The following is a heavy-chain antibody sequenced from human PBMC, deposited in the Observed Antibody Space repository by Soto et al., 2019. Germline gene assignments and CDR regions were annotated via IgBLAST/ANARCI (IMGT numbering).Heavy chain of an antibody. Sequence: SETLSLTCTVSGGSISSGDYYWSWIRQPPGKGLEWIGYIHYSGSTYYNPSLKSRVTISVDTSKNQFSLKLSSVTAADTAVYYCARDHGRIVGSWGKGTLVTVSS. CDR3: ARDHGRIVGS. CDR2: IHYSGST. D-gene: IGHD3-22*01. CDR1: GGSISSGDYY. V-gene: IGHV4-30-4*01. J-gene: IGHJ4*02.